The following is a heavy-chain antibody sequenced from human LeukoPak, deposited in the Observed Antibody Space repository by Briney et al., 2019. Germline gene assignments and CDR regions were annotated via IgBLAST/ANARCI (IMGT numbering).Heavy chain of an antibody. CDR2: TWYGGIYT. CDR1: GFTFTSYG. Sequence: GRSLRLSCAASGFTFTSYGMHWVRQAPGKGLEWVAVTWYGGIYTYYGDSVKGRFTISRDNAKNSLYLQMNSLRAEDTAVYYCARGSRDIVVVPAAGPIDYWGQGTLVTVSS. CDR3: ARGSRDIVVVPAAGPIDY. J-gene: IGHJ4*02. D-gene: IGHD2-2*01. V-gene: IGHV3-33*01.